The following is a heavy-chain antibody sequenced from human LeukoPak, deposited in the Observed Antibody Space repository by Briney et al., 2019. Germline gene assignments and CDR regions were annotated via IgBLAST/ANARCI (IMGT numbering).Heavy chain of an antibody. CDR2: INPDSGDT. J-gene: IGHJ4*02. D-gene: IGHD2-21*02. Sequence: GASVKVSCKASGYTCRNYYIYWVRQAPGQGLEWMGIINPDSGDTRYAQKFQGRVTMTRDMSTTTVYMEFSSLRSEDTAVYYCARDKTSTYCGGDCQVFDYWGQGTLVTVSS. V-gene: IGHV1-46*01. CDR1: GYTCRNYY. CDR3: ARDKTSTYCGGDCQVFDY.